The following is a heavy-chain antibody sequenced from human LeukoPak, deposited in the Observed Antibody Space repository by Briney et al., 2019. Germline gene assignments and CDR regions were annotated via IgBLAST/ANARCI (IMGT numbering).Heavy chain of an antibody. D-gene: IGHD5-18*01. CDR3: ARQSGYSYGLFDY. CDR2: INHSGST. V-gene: IGHV4-34*01. J-gene: IGHJ4*02. CDR1: GGSFSGYY. Sequence: SETLSLTCAVYGGSFSGYYWSWIRQPPGKGLEWIGEINHSGSTYYNPSLKSRVTISVDTSKNQFSLKLSSVTAADTAVYYCARQSGYSYGLFDYWGQGTLVTVSS.